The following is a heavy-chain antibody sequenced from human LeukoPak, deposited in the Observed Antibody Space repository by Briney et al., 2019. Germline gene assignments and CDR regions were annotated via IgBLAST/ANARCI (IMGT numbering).Heavy chain of an antibody. CDR1: GFTFSSYA. V-gene: IGHV3-23*01. J-gene: IGHJ4*02. CDR3: ATAHRGSYYFDY. CDR2: ISGSGGST. D-gene: IGHD1-26*01. Sequence: PGGSLRLSCAASGFTFSSYAMSWVRQAPGKGLEWVSAISGSGGSTYYADSVKGRFTISRDNSKNTLYLQMNSLRAEDTAVYYCATAHRGSYYFDYWGQGTLVTVSS.